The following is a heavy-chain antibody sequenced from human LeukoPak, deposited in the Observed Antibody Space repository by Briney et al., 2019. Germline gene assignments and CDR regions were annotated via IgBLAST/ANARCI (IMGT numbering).Heavy chain of an antibody. Sequence: SETLSLTCTISGGSISNYYWSWIRQPPGKGLEWIGYIYHSGNTNYNPSLKSRVTVSVDTSKDQFSLKLTSVTAADTAVYYCAGTYYYGSGRYFDYWGQGTLVTVSS. CDR3: AGTYYYGSGRYFDY. J-gene: IGHJ4*02. CDR1: GGSISNYY. D-gene: IGHD3-10*01. V-gene: IGHV4-59*01. CDR2: IYHSGNT.